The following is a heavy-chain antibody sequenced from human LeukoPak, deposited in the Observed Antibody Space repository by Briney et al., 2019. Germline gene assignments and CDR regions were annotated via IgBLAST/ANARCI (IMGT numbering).Heavy chain of an antibody. D-gene: IGHD4-17*01. CDR1: GYTFTGYY. Sequence: AASVKVSCKASGYTFTGYYIHWMRQAPGHGLEWMGWINPNSGDTKYVQKFQGRVTMTRVTSIRTAYLDLRRLRSDDTAVYYCARPRDYGDYDGFDIWGPGTMVRVSS. J-gene: IGHJ3*02. V-gene: IGHV1-2*02. CDR2: INPNSGDT. CDR3: ARPRDYGDYDGFDI.